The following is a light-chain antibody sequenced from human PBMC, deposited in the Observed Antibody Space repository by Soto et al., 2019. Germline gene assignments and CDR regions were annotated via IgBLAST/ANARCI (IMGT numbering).Light chain of an antibody. CDR2: DNS. CDR3: GAWDSSLSAVV. V-gene: IGLV1-51*01. J-gene: IGLJ2*01. Sequence: TQPPSVSAAPGQKVTISCSGSNSNLGNNNVCWYQQLPGTAPKLLIYDNSNRPSGIPERFSGSKSGTSATLGITGLQTGDEADYYCGAWDSSLSAVVFGGGTKVTVL. CDR1: NSNLGNNN.